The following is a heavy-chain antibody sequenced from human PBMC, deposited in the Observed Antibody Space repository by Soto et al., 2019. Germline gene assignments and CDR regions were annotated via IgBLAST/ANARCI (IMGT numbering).Heavy chain of an antibody. CDR3: ARTMVRGVMTLQHYYYMDV. D-gene: IGHD3-10*01. Sequence: QVQLVESGGGLVKPGGSLRLSCAASGFTFSDYYMSWIRQAPGKGLEWVSYISSSGSTIYYADSVKGRFTISRDNAKNSLYLQMNSLRAEDTAVFYCARTMVRGVMTLQHYYYMDVWGKGTTVTVSS. CDR1: GFTFSDYY. CDR2: ISSSGSTI. J-gene: IGHJ6*03. V-gene: IGHV3-11*01.